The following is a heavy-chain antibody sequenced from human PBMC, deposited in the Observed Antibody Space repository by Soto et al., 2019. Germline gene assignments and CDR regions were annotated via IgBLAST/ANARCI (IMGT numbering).Heavy chain of an antibody. CDR1: GFTFSTYA. J-gene: IGHJ6*02. CDR3: ARDAPVGAAGPPIYYYYGMDV. D-gene: IGHD6-13*01. V-gene: IGHV3-23*01. Sequence: GGSLRLSCAASGFTFSTYAMIWVRQAPGKGLEWVSAISYDGAGTYYADSVKGRFTISRDNSKNTLYLQMNSLRAEDTAVYYCARDAPVGAAGPPIYYYYGMDVWGQGTTVTVSS. CDR2: ISYDGAGT.